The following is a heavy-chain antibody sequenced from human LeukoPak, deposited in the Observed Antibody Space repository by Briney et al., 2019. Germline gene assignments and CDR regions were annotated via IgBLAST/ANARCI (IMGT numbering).Heavy chain of an antibody. D-gene: IGHD4-23*01. CDR3: ARGRRWPLGGFDI. V-gene: IGHV4-30-4*07. CDR2: IYYSGST. Sequence: PSETLSLTCTVSGGSISSGGYSWSWIRQAPGKGLEWIGYIYYSGSTYYNPSLKSRVTIPVDTSKNQFSLKLSSVTAADTAVYYCARGRRWPLGGFDIWGQGTMVTVSS. CDR1: GGSISSGGYS. J-gene: IGHJ3*02.